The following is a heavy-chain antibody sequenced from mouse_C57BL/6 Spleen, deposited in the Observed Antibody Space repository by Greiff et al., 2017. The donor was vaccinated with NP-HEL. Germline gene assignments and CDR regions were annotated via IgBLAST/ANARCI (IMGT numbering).Heavy chain of an antibody. D-gene: IGHD1-1*01. J-gene: IGHJ2*01. CDR2: INPSNGGH. V-gene: IGHV1-53*01. CDR3: AVDYGRSDN. Sequence: VQLQQPGTELVKPGASVKLSCKASGYTFTSYWMHWVKQRPGQGLEWIGNINPSNGGHNYNEKFKSKATLTVDKYSRTAYMHLRSMTSEDAAVEYCAVDYGRSDNWGQGTTLTVSS. CDR1: GYTFTSYW.